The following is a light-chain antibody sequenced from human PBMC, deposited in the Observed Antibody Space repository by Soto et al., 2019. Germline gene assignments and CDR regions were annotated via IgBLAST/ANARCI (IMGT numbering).Light chain of an antibody. V-gene: IGKV3-15*01. J-gene: IGKJ4*01. CDR3: NHYYDRLSPT. Sequence: EIVMTKSPATLSVSPGERATLYCRASQSVSNYLAWYQQKPGQVPRLLMYGASTRATDIPARFSGRGSGTDFTVTISRLQHKDLAVYYCNHYYDRLSPTFGGGTKLDIK. CDR2: GAS. CDR1: QSVSNY.